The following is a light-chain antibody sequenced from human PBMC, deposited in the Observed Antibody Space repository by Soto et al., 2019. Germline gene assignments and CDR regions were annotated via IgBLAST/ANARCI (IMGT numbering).Light chain of an antibody. CDR3: QQSYSTPRT. V-gene: IGKV1-39*01. CDR2: GTS. Sequence: DIQMTQSPSSLSASVGDRVTITCRASQTISSYLNWYQQMPGKAPKLLIYGTSSLQGGVPSRFSGSGSGTEFTLTISSLQPEDVAIYYCQQSYSTPRTFGQGTRLEIK. CDR1: QTISSY. J-gene: IGKJ5*01.